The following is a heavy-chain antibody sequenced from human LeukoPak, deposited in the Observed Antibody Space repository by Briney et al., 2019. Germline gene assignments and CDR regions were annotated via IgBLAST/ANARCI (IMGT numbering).Heavy chain of an antibody. Sequence: GGSLRSSCAASGFTFSSFGMHWVRQAPGKGLEWVAVTSDDGSNKYYADSVKGRFTISRDNAKNSLYLQMNSLRAEDTAVYYCAELGITMIGGVWGKGTTVTISS. J-gene: IGHJ6*04. CDR2: TSDDGSNK. CDR1: GFTFSSFG. D-gene: IGHD3-10*02. CDR3: AELGITMIGGV. V-gene: IGHV3-30*18.